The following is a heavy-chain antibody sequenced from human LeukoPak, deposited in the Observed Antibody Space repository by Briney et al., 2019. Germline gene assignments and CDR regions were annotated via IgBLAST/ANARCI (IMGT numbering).Heavy chain of an antibody. CDR3: AKDLLSSGSLLDY. D-gene: IGHD1-26*01. Sequence: GGSLRLSCAASGFTFSSYGMHWVRQAPGKGLEWVAVISYDGSNKYYADSVEGRFTISRDNSKNTLYLQMNSLRAEDTAVYYCAKDLLSSGSLLDYWGQGTLVTVSS. V-gene: IGHV3-30*18. J-gene: IGHJ4*02. CDR2: ISYDGSNK. CDR1: GFTFSSYG.